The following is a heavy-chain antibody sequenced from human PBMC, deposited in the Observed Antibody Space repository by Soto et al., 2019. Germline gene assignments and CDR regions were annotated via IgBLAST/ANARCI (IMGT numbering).Heavy chain of an antibody. J-gene: IGHJ6*02. CDR2: IYSGGST. CDR1: GFTVSSNY. CDR3: ARDSVYCSGGSRPYGMDV. Sequence: GGSLRLSCAASGFTVSSNYMSWVRQAPGKGLEWVSVIYSGGSTYYADSVKGRFTISRDNSKNTLYLQMNSLRAEDTAVYYCARDSVYCSGGSRPYGMDVCGQATKVTV. V-gene: IGHV3-53*01. D-gene: IGHD2-15*01.